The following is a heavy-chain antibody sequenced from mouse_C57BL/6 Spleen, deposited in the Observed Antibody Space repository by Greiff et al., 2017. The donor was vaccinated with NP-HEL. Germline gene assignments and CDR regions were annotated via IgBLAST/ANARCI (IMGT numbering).Heavy chain of an antibody. CDR2: ISDGGSYT. J-gene: IGHJ2*01. V-gene: IGHV5-4*01. CDR1: GFTFSSYA. Sequence: EVMLVESGGGLVKPGGSLKLSCAASGFTFSSYAMSWVRQTPEKRLEWVATISDGGSYTYYPDNVKGRSTISRDNAKNNLYLQMSHLKSEDTAMYYCAREDTTDYFDYWGQGTTLTVSS. CDR3: AREDTTDYFDY. D-gene: IGHD1-1*01.